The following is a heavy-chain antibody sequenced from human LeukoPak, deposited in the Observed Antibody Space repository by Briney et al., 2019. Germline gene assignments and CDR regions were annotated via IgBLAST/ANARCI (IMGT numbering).Heavy chain of an antibody. CDR3: TRDSYQDYYGRFDP. J-gene: IGHJ5*02. CDR1: GFSFSNHG. V-gene: IGHV3-33*01. D-gene: IGHD3-10*01. Sequence: GGSLRLSCAASGFSFSNHGMHWVRQAPGKRLEWVAVIWDDGNNKRYANSVNGRFTISRDNSENTLYLQMNGLTAEDTAMYYCTRDSYQDYYGRFDPWGQGTLVIVSS. CDR2: IWDDGNNK.